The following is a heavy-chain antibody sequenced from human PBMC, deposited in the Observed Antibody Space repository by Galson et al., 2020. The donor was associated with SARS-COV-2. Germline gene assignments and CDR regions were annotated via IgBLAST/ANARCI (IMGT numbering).Heavy chain of an antibody. Sequence: GGSLRLSCAASGFTFNIYAMSWFRQAPGKGLDWVSAIGGATTYYADSVKGRFTISRDNSKNTLYLQMNSLRAEDTAIYYCASRRGSGDNYFDYGSAVFDSWGQGTLVTVSS. CDR2: IGGATT. CDR3: ASRRGSGDNYFDYGSAVFDS. D-gene: IGHD2-15*01. J-gene: IGHJ4*02. V-gene: IGHV3-23*01. CDR1: GFTFNIYA.